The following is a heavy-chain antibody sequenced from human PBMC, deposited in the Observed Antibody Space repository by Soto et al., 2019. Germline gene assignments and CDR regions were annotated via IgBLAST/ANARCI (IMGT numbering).Heavy chain of an antibody. J-gene: IGHJ6*02. CDR3: ARSRVLLWFGELSRSYYGMDV. CDR2: IYYSGST. CDR1: GGSISSGGYY. V-gene: IGHV4-31*03. Sequence: QVQLQESGPGLVKPSQTLSLTCTVSGGSISSGGYYWSWIRQHPGKGLEWIGYIYYSGSTYYNPSLKGRVTISVDTSKNQFSLKLSSVAAADTAVYYCARSRVLLWFGELSRSYYGMDVWGQGTTVTVSS. D-gene: IGHD3-10*01.